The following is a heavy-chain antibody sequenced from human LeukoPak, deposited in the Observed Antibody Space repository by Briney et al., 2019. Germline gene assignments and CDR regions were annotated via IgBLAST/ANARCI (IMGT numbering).Heavy chain of an antibody. CDR3: ARDTYYDFWSGFGGGMDV. CDR1: GYTFTSYH. V-gene: IGHV1-46*01. Sequence: ASVKVSCKASGYTFTSYHMHWVRQAPGQGLEWMGIINPSGGSTSYAQKFQGRVTMTRDTSTSTVYMELSSLRSEDTAVYYCARDTYYDFWSGFGGGMDVWGKGTTVTVSS. CDR2: INPSGGST. D-gene: IGHD3-3*01. J-gene: IGHJ6*03.